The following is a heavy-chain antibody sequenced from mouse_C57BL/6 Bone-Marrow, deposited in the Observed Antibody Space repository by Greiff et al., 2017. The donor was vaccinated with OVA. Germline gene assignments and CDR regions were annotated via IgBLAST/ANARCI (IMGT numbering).Heavy chain of an antibody. Sequence: QVQLQQSGAELVRPGASVKLSCKASGYTFTDYYINWVKQRPGQGLEWIARIYPGSGNTYYNEKFKGKATLTAEKSSSTAYMQLSSLTSEDSAVYFCASSSNYFDYWGQGTTLTVSS. J-gene: IGHJ2*01. CDR1: GYTFTDYY. CDR2: IYPGSGNT. V-gene: IGHV1-76*01. D-gene: IGHD1-3*01. CDR3: ASSSNYFDY.